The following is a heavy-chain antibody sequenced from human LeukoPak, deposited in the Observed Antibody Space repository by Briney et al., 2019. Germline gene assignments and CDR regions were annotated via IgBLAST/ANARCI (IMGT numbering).Heavy chain of an antibody. CDR3: ARWSDCGGGCHILEY. J-gene: IGHJ4*02. Sequence: SETLSLTCSVSGGSISGYYWGWSRQAPGKGVEWIGNLYYNRGAWYKSSLKSRVTTSVDTFKNEFSLKLSSVTAADTAVYYCARWSDCGGGCHILEYWSQGILVTVSS. D-gene: IGHD2-21*02. V-gene: IGHV4-59*01. CDR1: GGSISGYY. CDR2: LYYNRGA.